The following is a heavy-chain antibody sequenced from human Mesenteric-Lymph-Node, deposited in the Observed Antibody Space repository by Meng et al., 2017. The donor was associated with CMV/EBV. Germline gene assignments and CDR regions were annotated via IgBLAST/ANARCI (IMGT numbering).Heavy chain of an antibody. V-gene: IGHV1-69-2*01. Sequence: ISCRSSGYTFSNYVHWIQQSPGKGLEWVGLVDLKDGETTYADKFRDRVTITADTSKGTVYLDLRSLTSQDTAVYFCSTGRLGDLLDHWGQGTLVTVSS. CDR2: VDLKDGET. CDR1: GYTFSNYV. J-gene: IGHJ4*01. D-gene: IGHD2-21*01. CDR3: STGRLGDLLDH.